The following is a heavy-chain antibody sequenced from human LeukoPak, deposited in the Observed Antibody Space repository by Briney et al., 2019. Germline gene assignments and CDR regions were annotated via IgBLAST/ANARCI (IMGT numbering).Heavy chain of an antibody. CDR3: ARQPGGTAAFDV. V-gene: IGHV4-59*08. J-gene: IGHJ3*01. Sequence: SETLSLTCTVSADSMTHYYWSWIRQPPGKGLEWIAYSHNNGETKYNPSLKSRITISVDTPKNQFSLRLRSVTAADTAVYFCARQPGGTAAFDVWGQGTTVTVSA. CDR2: SHNNGET. CDR1: ADSMTHYY. D-gene: IGHD1-14*01.